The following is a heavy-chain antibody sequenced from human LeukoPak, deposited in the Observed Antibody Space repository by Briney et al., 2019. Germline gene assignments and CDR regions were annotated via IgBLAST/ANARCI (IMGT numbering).Heavy chain of an antibody. J-gene: IGHJ4*02. CDR1: GFTFSSFW. Sequence: GGSLRLSCAASGFTFSSFWMNWVRQAPGKGLEWVANINQDGSGKFYVNSVKGRFTISRDNAKNSVYLQMNSLRAEDTAVYYCARDHTVAGIVSDSWGQGARVTVSS. V-gene: IGHV3-7*01. CDR3: ARDHTVAGIVSDS. D-gene: IGHD6-19*01. CDR2: INQDGSGK.